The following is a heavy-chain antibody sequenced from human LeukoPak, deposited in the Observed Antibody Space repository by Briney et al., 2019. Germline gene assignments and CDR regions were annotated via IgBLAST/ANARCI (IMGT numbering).Heavy chain of an antibody. CDR1: GFTFSSYA. CDR2: ISGSGGST. CDR3: AKHPIHYYYGMDV. Sequence: PGGSLRLSCAASGFTFSSYAMTWVRQAPGKGLEWVSAISGSGGSTYYADSVKGRFTISRDNSKNTLYLQMNSLRAEDTAVYYCAKHPIHYYYGMDVWGQGTTVTVSS. V-gene: IGHV3-23*01. J-gene: IGHJ6*02.